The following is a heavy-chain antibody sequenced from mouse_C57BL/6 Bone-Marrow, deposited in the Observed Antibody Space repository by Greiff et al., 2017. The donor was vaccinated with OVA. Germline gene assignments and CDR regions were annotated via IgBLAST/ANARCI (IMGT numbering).Heavy chain of an antibody. CDR3: ARGASYGPPCAY. D-gene: IGHD1-1*01. CDR2: INPYNGDT. J-gene: IGHJ3*01. Sequence: EVQLQQSGPELVKPGDSVKISCKASGYSFTGYFMNWVMQSPGKSLEWIGRINPYNGDTFYNQKFKGKATLTVDKSSSTAHMELRSLTSEDSAVEYCARGASYGPPCAYWGQGTLVTVSA. CDR1: GYSFTGYF. V-gene: IGHV1-20*01.